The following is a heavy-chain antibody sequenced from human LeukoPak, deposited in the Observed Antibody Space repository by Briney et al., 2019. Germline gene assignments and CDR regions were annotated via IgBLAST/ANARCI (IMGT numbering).Heavy chain of an antibody. Sequence: GGSLRLSCAASGFIFSNYWMHWVRQGPGKGLEWVSSISGSGGSTYYADSVNGRFTISRDNAKNTLYLQMNSLRAEDTAVYYCAKGVGLALDAFDIWGQGTMVTVSS. CDR2: ISGSGGST. D-gene: IGHD3/OR15-3a*01. CDR1: GFIFSNYW. CDR3: AKGVGLALDAFDI. J-gene: IGHJ3*02. V-gene: IGHV3-23*01.